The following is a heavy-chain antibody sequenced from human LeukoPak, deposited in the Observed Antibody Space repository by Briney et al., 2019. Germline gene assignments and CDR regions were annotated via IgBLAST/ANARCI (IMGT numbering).Heavy chain of an antibody. CDR3: AREGWDLNALDI. J-gene: IGHJ3*02. CDR2: ISSSSSTK. Sequence: GGSLRLSCAASGFTFSDYTMNRVRQAPGKGLEWVSYISSSSSTKYYADSVKGRFTISRDNAKNSLYLQMSSLRAEDTAIYYCAREGWDLNALDIWGQGTMVTVSP. D-gene: IGHD1-26*01. V-gene: IGHV3-48*01. CDR1: GFTFSDYT.